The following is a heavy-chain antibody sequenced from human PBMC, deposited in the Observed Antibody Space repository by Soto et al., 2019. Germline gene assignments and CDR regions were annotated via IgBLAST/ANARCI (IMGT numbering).Heavy chain of an antibody. V-gene: IGHV1-3*01. Sequence: QVQLVQSGAEVKKPGASVKVSCKASGYTFTSYAIHWVRQAPGQRLEWMGWINAGNGNTKYSQKLPGSVTITRDTSASTAYMEVSSLRSEDTAQYYFARDGAVAGNSNFDYWGQGTLVTVSS. CDR3: ARDGAVAGNSNFDY. CDR1: GYTFTSYA. J-gene: IGHJ4*02. CDR2: INAGNGNT. D-gene: IGHD6-19*01.